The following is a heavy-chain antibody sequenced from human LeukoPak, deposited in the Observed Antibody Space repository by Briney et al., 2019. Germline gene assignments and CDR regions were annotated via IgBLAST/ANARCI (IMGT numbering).Heavy chain of an antibody. V-gene: IGHV1-58*01. CDR3: AADPTYYYGSGSYFDD. CDR2: IVVGSGNT. D-gene: IGHD3-10*01. Sequence: GASVKVSCKASGFTFTSSAVQWVRQARGQRLEWIGWIVVGSGNTNYAQKFQERVTITRDMSTSTAYMELSSLRSEDTAVYYCAADPTYYYGSGSYFDDWGQGTLVTVSS. J-gene: IGHJ4*02. CDR1: GFTFTSSA.